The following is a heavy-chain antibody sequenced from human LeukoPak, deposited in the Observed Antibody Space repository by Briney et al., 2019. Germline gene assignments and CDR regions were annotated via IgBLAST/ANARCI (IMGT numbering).Heavy chain of an antibody. D-gene: IGHD3-16*02. CDR3: ARDIGY. CDR1: GFTFSNAW. J-gene: IGHJ4*02. V-gene: IGHV3-7*01. Sequence: PGGSLRLSCAASGFTFSNAWMSWVRQAPGKGLEWVANIKQDGSEKYYVDSVKGRFTISRDNAKNSLYLQMNSLRAEDTAVYYCARDIGYWGQGTLVTVSS. CDR2: IKQDGSEK.